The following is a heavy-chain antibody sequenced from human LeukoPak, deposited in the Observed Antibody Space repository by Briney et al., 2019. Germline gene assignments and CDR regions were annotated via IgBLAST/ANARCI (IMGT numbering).Heavy chain of an antibody. CDR3: AGEKRSNWDDAFDM. Sequence: ASVKVSCAASGYSFSDYYIPWVRQAPGQRHEWMGWVNPESGATKYGEKCHGRVNMTSDKTRNTVYLELSRLTSDEPAVYYCAGEKRSNWDDAFDMRGQGTMVTVSS. CDR2: VNPESGAT. J-gene: IGHJ3*02. V-gene: IGHV1-2*02. D-gene: IGHD1-26*01. CDR1: GYSFSDYY.